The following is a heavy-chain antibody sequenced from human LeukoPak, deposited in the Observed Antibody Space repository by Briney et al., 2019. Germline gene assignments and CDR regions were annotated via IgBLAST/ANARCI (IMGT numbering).Heavy chain of an antibody. V-gene: IGHV3-30-3*01. Sequence: GGSLRLSCAASGFTSSSHLMHWVRQAPGKGLEWVAVISYDGSNKYYADSVKGRFTISRDNSKNTLYLQMNSLRAEDTAVYYCARDRIVGATYYYYYGMDVWGQGTTVTVSS. J-gene: IGHJ6*02. CDR1: GFTSSSHL. CDR3: ARDRIVGATYYYYYGMDV. CDR2: ISYDGSNK. D-gene: IGHD1-26*01.